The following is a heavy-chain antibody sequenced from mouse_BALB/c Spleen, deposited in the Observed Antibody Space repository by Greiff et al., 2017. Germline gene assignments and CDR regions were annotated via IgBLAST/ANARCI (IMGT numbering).Heavy chain of an antibody. D-gene: IGHD2-2*01. CDR1: GYTFTSYW. CDR3: ARGNYGYDVRGAMDY. J-gene: IGHJ4*01. V-gene: IGHV1-7*01. Sequence: QVQLQQSGAELAKPGASVKMSCKASGYTFTSYWMHWVKQRPGQGLEWIGYINPSTGYTEYNQKFKDKATLTADKSSSTAYMQLSSLTSEDSAVYYCARGNYGYDVRGAMDYWGQGTSVTVSS. CDR2: INPSTGYT.